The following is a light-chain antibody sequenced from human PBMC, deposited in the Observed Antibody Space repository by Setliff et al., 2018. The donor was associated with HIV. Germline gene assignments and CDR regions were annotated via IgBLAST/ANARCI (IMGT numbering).Light chain of an antibody. J-gene: IGLJ3*02. V-gene: IGLV2-8*01. CDR1: SSDVGGYSF. Sequence: QSVLTQPASVSGSPGQSITISCTGTSSDVGGYSFVSWYQQHPGKAPKLMIYDVGERPSGVPDRFSGSKYGNTASLTVSGLQAEDEADYYCSSYAGSNNLVFGGGTKVTVL. CDR3: SSYAGSNNLV. CDR2: DVG.